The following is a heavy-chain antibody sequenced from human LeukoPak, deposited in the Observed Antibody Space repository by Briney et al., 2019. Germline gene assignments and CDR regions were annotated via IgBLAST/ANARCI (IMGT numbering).Heavy chain of an antibody. V-gene: IGHV3-48*02. J-gene: IGHJ6*02. CDR1: GFTFSSYS. D-gene: IGHD3-22*01. CDR3: ARGGSGYGDYYYFYAMDV. Sequence: GVSLRLSCAASGFTFSSYSMNWVRQAPGKGLEWVSYISSSGSTIYYADSVKGRFTISRDNAKNSLYLQMNSLRDEDTAVYYCARGGSGYGDYYYFYAMDVWGQGTTVTVSS. CDR2: ISSSGSTI.